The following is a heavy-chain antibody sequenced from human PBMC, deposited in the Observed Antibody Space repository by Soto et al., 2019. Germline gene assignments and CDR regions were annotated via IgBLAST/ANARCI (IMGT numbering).Heavy chain of an antibody. V-gene: IGHV4-59*01. Sequence: ESMYLTLSFSGGSICGSYWSWIRQSPGKGREWLGYVYYTGITNYIPSLRSRVSISVDTSKNEFSLRLSSVTAADTAVYFCARSVAVPGAHIDYWGQGTQVTVSS. D-gene: IGHD6-19*01. CDR1: GGSICGSY. CDR3: ARSVAVPGAHIDY. CDR2: VYYTGIT. J-gene: IGHJ4*02.